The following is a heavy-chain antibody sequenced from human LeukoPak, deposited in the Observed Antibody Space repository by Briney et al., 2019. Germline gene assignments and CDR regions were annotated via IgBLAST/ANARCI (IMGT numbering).Heavy chain of an antibody. D-gene: IGHD6-19*01. J-gene: IGHJ6*02. V-gene: IGHV3-30*03. CDR1: GFIFNNYA. CDR3: ARDRDSTGWYGGMDV. Sequence: GGCLRLSCAASGFIFNNYAMHRVRQAPGKGLEWVAVISYDGRDKYYADSVQGRFTISRDNSKNTLYLQMNSLRVEGTAVLYCARDRDSTGWYGGMDVWGQGTTVTVSS. CDR2: ISYDGRDK.